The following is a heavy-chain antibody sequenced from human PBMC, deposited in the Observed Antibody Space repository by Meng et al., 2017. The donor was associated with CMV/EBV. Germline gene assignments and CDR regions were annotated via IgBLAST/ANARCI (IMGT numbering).Heavy chain of an antibody. D-gene: IGHD2-2*01. CDR1: GFTFSSYA. CDR2: ISYDGSNK. CDR3: ARGVVVPAAISVRVISVLGYYYYGMDV. J-gene: IGHJ6*02. V-gene: IGHV3-30*04. Sequence: GESLKIPCAASGFTFSSYAMHWVRQAPGKGLEWVAVISYDGSNKYYADSVKGRFTISRDNSKNTLYLQMNSLRAEDTAVYYCARGVVVPAAISVRVISVLGYYYYGMDVWGQGTTVTVSS.